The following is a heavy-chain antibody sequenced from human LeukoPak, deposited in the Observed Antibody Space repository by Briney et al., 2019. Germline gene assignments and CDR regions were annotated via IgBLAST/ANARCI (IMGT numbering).Heavy chain of an antibody. J-gene: IGHJ4*02. V-gene: IGHV3-21*01. CDR3: ARDGVGATIGLDY. CDR2: ISSGSGYI. D-gene: IGHD1-26*01. Sequence: GGSLRLSCAASGFTFSSYSMNWVRQAPGKGLDWVSSISSGSGYIYYADSVKGRFTISRDNAKNSLYLQMNSLRAEDTAVYYCARDGVGATIGLDYWGQGTLVTVSS. CDR1: GFTFSSYS.